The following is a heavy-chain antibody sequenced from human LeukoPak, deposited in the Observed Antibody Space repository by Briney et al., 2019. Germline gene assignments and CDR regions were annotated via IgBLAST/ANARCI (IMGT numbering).Heavy chain of an antibody. CDR1: GFTVSSNY. Sequence: GSLRLSCAASGFTVSSNYMSWVRQAPGKGLEWVSVICSGGSTYYADSVKGRFTISRDNSKNTLYLQMNSLRAEDTAVYYCARAPKYYYDSSGQPGAFDIWGQGTMVTVSS. D-gene: IGHD3-22*01. V-gene: IGHV3-66*01. J-gene: IGHJ3*02. CDR2: ICSGGST. CDR3: ARAPKYYYDSSGQPGAFDI.